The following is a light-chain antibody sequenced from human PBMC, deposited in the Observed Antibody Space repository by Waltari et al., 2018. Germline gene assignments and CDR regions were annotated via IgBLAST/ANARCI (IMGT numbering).Light chain of an antibody. Sequence: VLTPSPGTLSLHPGAGAPLSCRASQGVGKYLSWYQQRPGQAPRRLLYHASIRATGIPDRFSGSGYGTDFSLTISRLEPEDFAVYYCQKYDFLPATFGQGTTVEIK. V-gene: IGKV3-20*01. J-gene: IGKJ1*01. CDR1: QGVGKY. CDR3: QKYDFLPAT. CDR2: HAS.